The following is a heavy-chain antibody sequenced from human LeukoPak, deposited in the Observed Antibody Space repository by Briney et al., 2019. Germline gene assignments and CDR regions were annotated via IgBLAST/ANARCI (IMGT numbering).Heavy chain of an antibody. CDR2: ISISGYST. Sequence: PGWSLRLSSAASGFTFNNYYMSWIRRAPGKGREGLSYISISGYSTYYADSVKGRFTISRDNAKNSLYLQMNNLRPEDTAFYYCARRYDFWSGYYGWFDPWGQGTLVTVSS. V-gene: IGHV3-11*04. D-gene: IGHD3-3*01. CDR1: GFTFNNYY. CDR3: ARRYDFWSGYYGWFDP. J-gene: IGHJ5*02.